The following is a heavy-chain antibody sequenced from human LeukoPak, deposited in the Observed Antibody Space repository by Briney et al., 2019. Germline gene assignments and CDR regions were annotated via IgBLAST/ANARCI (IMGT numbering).Heavy chain of an antibody. J-gene: IGHJ4*02. CDR2: IYTSGST. CDR3: ASLDYGDYSRDY. D-gene: IGHD4-17*01. CDR1: GGSISSGSYY. V-gene: IGHV4-61*02. Sequence: SETLSLTCTVSGGSISSGSYYWSWIRQPAGKGLEWIGRIYTSGSTNYNPSLKSRVTMSVDTSKNQFSLKLSSVTAADTAVYYCASLDYGDYSRDYWGQGTLVTVSS.